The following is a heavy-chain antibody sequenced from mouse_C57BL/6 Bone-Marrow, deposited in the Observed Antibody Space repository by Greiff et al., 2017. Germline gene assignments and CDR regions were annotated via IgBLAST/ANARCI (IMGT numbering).Heavy chain of an antibody. D-gene: IGHD2-4*01. CDR2: ISSGSSPI. J-gene: IGHJ2*01. CDR1: GFTFSDYG. CDR3: ARRDYPFFDY. Sequence: EVKLVESGGGLVKPGGSLKLSCAASGFTFSDYGMHWVRQAPEKGLEWVAYISSGSSPISYADPVKGRFTLSRDNAKNTLFLQMTSLRSEDTAMYYCARRDYPFFDYWGQGTTLTVSS. V-gene: IGHV5-17*01.